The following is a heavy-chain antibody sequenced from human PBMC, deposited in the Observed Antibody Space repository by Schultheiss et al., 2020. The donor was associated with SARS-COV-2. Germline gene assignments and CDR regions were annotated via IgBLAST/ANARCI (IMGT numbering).Heavy chain of an antibody. V-gene: IGHV3-21*04. Sequence: GGSLRLSCAASGFTFSSYSMNWVRQAPGKGLEWVSSISSSSSYIYYPYSVKGRFTISRDNFKNTLYLQMNNLRAEDTAIYYCARGQWGGEQMATTILDYWGQGTLVTVSS. CDR3: ARGQWGGEQMATTILDY. CDR1: GFTFSSYS. D-gene: IGHD5-24*01. CDR2: ISSSSSYI. J-gene: IGHJ4*02.